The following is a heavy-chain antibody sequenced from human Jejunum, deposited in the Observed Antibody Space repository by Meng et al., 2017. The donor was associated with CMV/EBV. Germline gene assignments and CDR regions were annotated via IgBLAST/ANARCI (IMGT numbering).Heavy chain of an antibody. CDR1: GFTCSSDW. CDR2: INSDGSST. CDR3: ARLGYTRYYGMDV. D-gene: IGHD2-15*01. J-gene: IGHJ6*02. Sequence: SGFTCSSDWMQWVRQAPGKGLVWVSRINSDGSSTSYADSVKDLFTSSRDNAKNTLYLQMNSLRAEDTAVYYCARLGYTRYYGMDVWGQGTKVTVSS. V-gene: IGHV3-74*01.